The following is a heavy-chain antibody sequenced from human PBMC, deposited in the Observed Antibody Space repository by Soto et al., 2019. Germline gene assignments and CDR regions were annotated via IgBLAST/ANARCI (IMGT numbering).Heavy chain of an antibody. CDR2: IYYSGST. D-gene: IGHD2-2*01. V-gene: IGHV4-59*08. CDR3: ARQRYCSSTSCYGLWWFDP. J-gene: IGHJ5*02. CDR1: GCSLSSYY. Sequence: SETLSLTCTVSGCSLSSYYWSWVRQPPGKGLEWIGYIYYSGSTNYNPSLKSRVTISVDTSKNQFSLKLSSVTAADTAVYYCARQRYCSSTSCYGLWWFDPWGQGTLVTVSS.